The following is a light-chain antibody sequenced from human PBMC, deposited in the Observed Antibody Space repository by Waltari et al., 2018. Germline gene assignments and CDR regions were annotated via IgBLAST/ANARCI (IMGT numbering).Light chain of an antibody. Sequence: DIQMTHSPSSLTASVGDRVTITCRASQDIGDFLVWFQQRPGKAPKSLIYAASTLQGGVPSRFIGSGSGTDFTLTISSLQPEDSGTYYCQQYQDYPHTFGGGTRVEVK. J-gene: IGKJ4*01. CDR3: QQYQDYPHT. CDR1: QDIGDF. V-gene: IGKV1-16*01. CDR2: AAS.